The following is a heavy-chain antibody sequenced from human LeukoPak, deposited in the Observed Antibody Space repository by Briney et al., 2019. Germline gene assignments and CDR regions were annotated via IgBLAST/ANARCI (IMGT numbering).Heavy chain of an antibody. J-gene: IGHJ4*02. CDR1: GYTFTNFG. V-gene: IGHV1-18*01. Sequence: ASVKVSCKASGYTFTNFGISWVRQAPGQGLEWMGWISVYKGDTNYAQILQDRVTMTTDTSTSTAYMELRSLRSDDTAVYYCARMTSGSLYDSSGYPDYWGQGTLLTVSS. CDR3: ARMTSGSLYDSSGYPDY. D-gene: IGHD3-22*01. CDR2: ISVYKGDT.